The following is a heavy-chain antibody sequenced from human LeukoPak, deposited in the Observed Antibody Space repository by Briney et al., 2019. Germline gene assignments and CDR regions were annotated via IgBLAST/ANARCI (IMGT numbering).Heavy chain of an antibody. CDR2: INSDVSST. J-gene: IGHJ4*02. D-gene: IGHD6-19*01. CDR1: GFTFSSYW. Sequence: GGSLRLSCAASGFTFSSYWMHWVRQAPGKGLVWVSRINSDVSSTSYADSVKGRFTISRDNAKNTLYLQMNSLRAEDTAVYYCARKYSSGWYGFDYWGQGTLVTVSS. CDR3: ARKYSSGWYGFDY. V-gene: IGHV3-74*01.